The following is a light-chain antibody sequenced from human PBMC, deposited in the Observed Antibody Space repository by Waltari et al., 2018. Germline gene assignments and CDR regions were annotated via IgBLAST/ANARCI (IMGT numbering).Light chain of an antibody. CDR1: SSDVGSYNL. J-gene: IGLJ1*01. CDR2: EVS. Sequence: QSALTQPASVSGSPGQSIPVSCTGTSSDVGSYNLVSWYQHHPPKAPKLMMYEVSKRPSGVSNRFSGSKSGDTASLTISGLQPEDEADYYCCSYAGANTYVFGSGTKVTVL. CDR3: CSYAGANTYV. V-gene: IGLV2-23*02.